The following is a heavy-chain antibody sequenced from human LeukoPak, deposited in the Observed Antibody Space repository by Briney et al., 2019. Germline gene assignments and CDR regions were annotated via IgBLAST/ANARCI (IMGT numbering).Heavy chain of an antibody. V-gene: IGHV4-34*01. Sequence: SETLSLTCAVYGGSFTIYSWTWIRQPPGKSLEWVGEISPSGNTQYNPSLKSRVTISLDASKSQFYLELNSVTAADTAVYYCARRVRSADYRLDYWGQGTLVTVSS. CDR3: ARRVRSADYRLDY. CDR1: GGSFTIYS. CDR2: ISPSGNT. J-gene: IGHJ4*02. D-gene: IGHD4-11*01.